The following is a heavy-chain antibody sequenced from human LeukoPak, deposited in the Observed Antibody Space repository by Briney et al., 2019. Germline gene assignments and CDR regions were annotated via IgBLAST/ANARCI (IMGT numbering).Heavy chain of an antibody. Sequence: SGGSLRLSCAASGFTFSSYGMHWVRQAPGKGLEWVAVISYDGSNKYYADFVKGRFTISRDNSKNTLYLQMNSLRAEDTAVYYCAKAGEMATIGYWGQGTLVTVSS. V-gene: IGHV3-30*18. CDR1: GFTFSSYG. CDR2: ISYDGSNK. J-gene: IGHJ4*02. D-gene: IGHD5-24*01. CDR3: AKAGEMATIGY.